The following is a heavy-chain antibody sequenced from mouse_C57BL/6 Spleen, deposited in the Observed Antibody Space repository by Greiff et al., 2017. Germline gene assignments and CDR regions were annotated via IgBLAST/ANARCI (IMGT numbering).Heavy chain of an antibody. CDR2: IDPSDSYT. CDR1: GYTFTSYW. D-gene: IGHD1-1*01. V-gene: IGHV1-59*01. J-gene: IGHJ2*01. CDR3: ARRTTVEYYFDY. Sequence: QVQLQQPGAELVRPGTSVKLSCKASGYTFTSYWMHWVKQRPGQGLEWIGVIDPSDSYTNYNQKFKGKATLTVDTSSSTAYMQLSSLTSEDSAVYYCARRTTVEYYFDYWGQGATLTVSS.